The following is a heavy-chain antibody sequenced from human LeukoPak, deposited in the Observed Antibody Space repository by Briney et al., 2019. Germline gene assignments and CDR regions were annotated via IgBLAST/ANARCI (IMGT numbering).Heavy chain of an antibody. Sequence: SETLSLTCTVSGGSISSYYWSWIRQPPGKGLEWIGYIYHSGSTYYNPSLKSRVTISVDRSKNQFSLKLSSVTAADTAVYYCARESSGLERYYDYWGQGTLVTVSS. J-gene: IGHJ4*02. V-gene: IGHV4-59*12. CDR3: ARESSGLERYYDY. CDR2: IYHSGST. D-gene: IGHD1-1*01. CDR1: GGSISSYY.